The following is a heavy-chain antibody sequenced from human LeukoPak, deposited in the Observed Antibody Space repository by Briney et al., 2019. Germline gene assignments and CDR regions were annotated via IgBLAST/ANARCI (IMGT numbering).Heavy chain of an antibody. CDR2: THRSGDT. CDR1: GGSTSSDNC. J-gene: IGHJ4*02. V-gene: IGHV4/OR15-8*02. Sequence: PSETLSLTCAVYGGSTSSDNCGTCVRQPPGKGLEWIVETHRSGDTKYNTSLNGRVNISMENSKNQLSLSLISVTAADTAIYFCATRNHSRTYMVPLESWGQGTLVNVSS. CDR3: ATRNHSRTYMVPLES. D-gene: IGHD3-10*01.